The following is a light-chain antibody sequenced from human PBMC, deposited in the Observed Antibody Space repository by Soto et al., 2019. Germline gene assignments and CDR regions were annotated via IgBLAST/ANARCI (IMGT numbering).Light chain of an antibody. V-gene: IGKV1-9*01. CDR1: QDISSY. CDR2: GAS. CDR3: QQVHDYPIT. Sequence: DIQLTQSPSFLSASVGDRVTVTCRSSQDISSYLAWYQQKPGKAPKILIYGASTLQSGVPSRFGGSGSGTAFTLTISSLQPEDFATYFCQQVHDYPITFGGGTKVEIK. J-gene: IGKJ4*01.